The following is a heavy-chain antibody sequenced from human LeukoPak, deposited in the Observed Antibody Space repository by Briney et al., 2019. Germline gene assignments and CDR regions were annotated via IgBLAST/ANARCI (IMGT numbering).Heavy chain of an antibody. J-gene: IGHJ4*02. D-gene: IGHD1-7*01. CDR3: ASKVITGTTQDKYFAS. CDR2: IIPILAAA. V-gene: IGHV1-69*05. Sequence: SVKVSCKASGGTFSSYAISWVRQAPGQGLEWMGGIIPILAAADYPQKYQGRVTITTDESTSTVFMELSSITSEDSAVYYCASKVITGTTQDKYFASGGQETLVTVSS. CDR1: GGTFSSYA.